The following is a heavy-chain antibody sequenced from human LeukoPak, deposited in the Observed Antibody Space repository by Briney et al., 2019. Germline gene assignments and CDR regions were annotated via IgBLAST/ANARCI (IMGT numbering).Heavy chain of an antibody. V-gene: IGHV1-2*02. CDR2: INPSGGGT. D-gene: IGHD4-11*01. J-gene: IGHJ3*01. CDR1: GYTFTGYY. CDR3: AREHPDYHGFDF. Sequence: ASVKVSCKASGYTFTGYYIHWVRQAPGQGLEWMGWINPSGGGTKYAQKFQGRVTVTRDTSTRTVYMELSSLRSDDTAMYYCAREHPDYHGFDFWGQGTMVSVSS.